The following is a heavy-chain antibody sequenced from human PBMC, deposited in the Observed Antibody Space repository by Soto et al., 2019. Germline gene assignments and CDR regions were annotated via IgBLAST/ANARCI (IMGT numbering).Heavy chain of an antibody. CDR3: ARQTASIVRQGDFDY. Sequence: QLVLQESGPGVVKPSETLSLTCSVSDDSITNSRYYWGWIRQTPQTGLEWIGSIYYSGSTFYNPSLKSRVTVSVDTSKNQFSLKLTSVSAADTSLYFCARQTASIVRQGDFDYWGQGTLVTVSS. CDR2: IYYSGST. D-gene: IGHD2-2*01. V-gene: IGHV4-39*01. J-gene: IGHJ4*02. CDR1: DDSITNSRYY.